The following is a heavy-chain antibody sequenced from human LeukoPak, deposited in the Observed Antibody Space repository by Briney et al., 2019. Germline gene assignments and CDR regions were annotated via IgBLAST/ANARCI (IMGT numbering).Heavy chain of an antibody. J-gene: IGHJ4*02. CDR3: ARVFSVVSFPDY. CDR1: GGSISSSSHY. CDR2: IYYSGST. V-gene: IGHV4-39*07. D-gene: IGHD4-23*01. Sequence: SETLSLTCTVSGGSISSSSHYWGWIRQPPGKGLEWIGSIYYSGSTYYNPSLKSRVTISVDTSKNQFSLKLSSVTAADTAVYYCARVFSVVSFPDYWGQGTLVTVSS.